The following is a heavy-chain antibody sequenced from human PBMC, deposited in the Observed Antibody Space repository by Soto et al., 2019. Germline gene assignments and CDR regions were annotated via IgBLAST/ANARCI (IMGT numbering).Heavy chain of an antibody. D-gene: IGHD5-12*01. V-gene: IGHV3-72*01. Sequence: EVQLAESGGGLVQPGGSLRLSCAASGFPFSDHYMDWVRQAPGKGLEWVGRSRDKVHSHTTEYAASVKGRFTISRGDSENSLYLKMNSLKTEDTAVYYCARGVVSTGYFDYWGQGTLVTVSS. J-gene: IGHJ4*02. CDR1: GFPFSDHY. CDR3: ARGVVSTGYFDY. CDR2: SRDKVHSHTT.